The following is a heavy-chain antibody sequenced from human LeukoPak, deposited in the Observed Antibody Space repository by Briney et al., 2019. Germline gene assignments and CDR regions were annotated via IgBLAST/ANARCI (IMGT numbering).Heavy chain of an antibody. CDR3: AKGPIVVVPAPSDY. D-gene: IGHD2-2*01. J-gene: IGHJ4*02. V-gene: IGHV3-23*01. CDR1: GFTLSSFG. CDR2: ISGSGGST. Sequence: GGSLRLSCAASGFTLSSFGMSWVRQAPGKGLEWVSAISGSGGSTYYADSVKGRFTISRDNSKNTLYLQMNSLRVEDTALYYCAKGPIVVVPAPSDYWGQGTLVTVSS.